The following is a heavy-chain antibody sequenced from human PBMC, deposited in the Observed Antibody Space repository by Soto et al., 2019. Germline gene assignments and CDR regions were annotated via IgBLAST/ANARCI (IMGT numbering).Heavy chain of an antibody. Sequence: SVEVSCKASGGTFSSYAISWVRQARGQGLEWMGGIIPIFGTANYAQKFQGRVTITADESTSTAYMELSSLRSEDTAVYYCARDSQSNDYVWGSYRYSPFDYWGQGTLVTVSS. CDR3: ARDSQSNDYVWGSYRYSPFDY. J-gene: IGHJ4*02. CDR1: GGTFSSYA. V-gene: IGHV1-69*13. D-gene: IGHD3-16*02. CDR2: IIPIFGTA.